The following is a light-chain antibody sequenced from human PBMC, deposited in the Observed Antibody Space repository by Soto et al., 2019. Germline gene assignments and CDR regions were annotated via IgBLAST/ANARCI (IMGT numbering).Light chain of an antibody. CDR2: GAS. CDR3: QQYNYWPPFT. V-gene: IGKV3-15*01. J-gene: IGKJ2*01. Sequence: EIVMTQSPATLSVSPGDRATLSCRASQSASNDVAWYHQKPGQAPRLLIYGASTRASGLPARFSGSGSGTDFTLTISSLQSEDFGVYYCQQYNYWPPFTFGQGTNVDIK. CDR1: QSASND.